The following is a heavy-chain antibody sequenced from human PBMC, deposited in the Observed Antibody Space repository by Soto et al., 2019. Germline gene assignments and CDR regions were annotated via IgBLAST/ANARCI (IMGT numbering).Heavy chain of an antibody. CDR2: IFRDDDK. CDR1: ELSLSTSGVG. D-gene: IGHD3-3*01. J-gene: IGHJ4*02. V-gene: IGHV2-5*02. CDR3: AHASSGFYTHYFDY. Sequence: QVTLKESGPTLVKPTQPLTLTCTFSELSLSTSGVGVGWIRQPPGKALEWLALIFRDDDKRYRPSLKSRLTISTDTSKNPVVLTMTDMDPADTATYYCAHASSGFYTHYFDYWGQGTLVTVAS.